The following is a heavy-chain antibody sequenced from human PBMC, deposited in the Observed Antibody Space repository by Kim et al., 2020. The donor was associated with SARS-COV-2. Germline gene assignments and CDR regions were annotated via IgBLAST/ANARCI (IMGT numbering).Heavy chain of an antibody. V-gene: IGHV3-23*01. CDR3: AKLGVRGVIITFVVYFDY. J-gene: IGHJ4*02. Sequence: GGSLRLSCAASGFTFSSYAMSWVRQAPGKGLEWVSAISGSGGSTYYADSVKGRFTISRDNSKNTLYLQMNSLRAEDTAVYYCAKLGVRGVIITFVVYFDYWGQGTLVTVSS. CDR2: ISGSGGST. CDR1: GFTFSSYA. D-gene: IGHD3-10*01.